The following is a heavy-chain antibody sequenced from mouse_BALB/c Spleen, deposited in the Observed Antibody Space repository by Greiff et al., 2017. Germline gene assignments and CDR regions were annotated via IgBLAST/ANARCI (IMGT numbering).Heavy chain of an antibody. Sequence: EVKLVESGGGLVKPGGSLKLSCAASGFTFSDYYMYWVRQTPEKRLEWVATISDGGSYTYYPDSVKGRFTISRDNAKNNLYLQMSSLKSEDTAMYYCARGLYYGKDFDVWGAGTTVTVSS. CDR1: GFTFSDYY. CDR3: ARGLYYGKDFDV. D-gene: IGHD2-1*01. V-gene: IGHV5-4*02. J-gene: IGHJ1*01. CDR2: ISDGGSYT.